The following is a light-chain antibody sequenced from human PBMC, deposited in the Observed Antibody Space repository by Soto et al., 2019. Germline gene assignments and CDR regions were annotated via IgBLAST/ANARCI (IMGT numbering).Light chain of an antibody. V-gene: IGLV1-47*01. CDR3: AAWDDSLRGWV. Sequence: QSVLTQPPSASGTPRQRVTISCSESSSSIGSNYIYWYQQLPGTAPKLLIYRDSQRPSGVPDRFSGYKSGTSASLAISGLRSEDEADYYCAAWDDSLRGWVFGGGTKLTVL. J-gene: IGLJ3*02. CDR1: SSSIGSNY. CDR2: RDS.